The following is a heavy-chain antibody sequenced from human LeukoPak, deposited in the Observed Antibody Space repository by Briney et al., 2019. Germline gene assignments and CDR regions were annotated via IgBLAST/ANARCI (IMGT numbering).Heavy chain of an antibody. CDR1: GFPFSSYW. Sequence: GGSLRLSCVASGFPFSSYWMTWVRKAPGKGLEWVANIKQDGSKKSHVDSVKGRFTISRDNAKNSLYLQMNSLRAEDTAIYYCTRVGYIDEGIDYWGQGTLVTVSS. J-gene: IGHJ4*02. CDR2: IKQDGSKK. CDR3: TRVGYIDEGIDY. D-gene: IGHD5-24*01. V-gene: IGHV3-7*04.